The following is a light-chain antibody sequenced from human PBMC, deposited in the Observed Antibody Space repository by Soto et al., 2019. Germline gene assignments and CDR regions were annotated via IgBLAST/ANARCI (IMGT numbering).Light chain of an antibody. J-gene: IGLJ1*01. CDR2: EVS. V-gene: IGLV2-8*01. CDR3: SSYAGSTLYV. CDR1: SSDVGGYNY. Sequence: QSVLTQPPSASGSPGQSVTISCTGTSSDVGGYNYVSWYQQHPGKAPKLMIYEVSKRPSGVPDRFSGSKSGNTASLTVSGLQAEDEAEYYCSSYAGSTLYVFGTGTKLTVL.